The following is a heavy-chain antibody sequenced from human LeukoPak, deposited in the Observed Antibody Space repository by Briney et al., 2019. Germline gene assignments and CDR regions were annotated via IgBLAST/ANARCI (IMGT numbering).Heavy chain of an antibody. CDR2: ISYDGSNK. D-gene: IGHD3-10*01. CDR3: ARDKGGLLWFGELPYYYYGMDV. CDR1: GFTFSSYA. V-gene: IGHV3-30-3*01. J-gene: IGHJ6*02. Sequence: GGSLRLSCAASGFTFSSYAMHWVRQAPGKGLEWVAVISYDGSNKYYADSVKGRFTISRDNSKNTLYLQMNSLRAEDTAVYYCARDKGGLLWFGELPYYYYGMDVWGQGTTVTVSS.